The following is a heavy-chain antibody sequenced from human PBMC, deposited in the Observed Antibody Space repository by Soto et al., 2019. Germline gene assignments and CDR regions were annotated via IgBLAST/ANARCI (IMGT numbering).Heavy chain of an antibody. CDR2: ISGSGGST. CDR1: GYTFSSYA. D-gene: IGHD6-19*01. CDR3: AKDTDSLAVAGQEFARDFQH. J-gene: IGHJ1*01. V-gene: IGHV3-23*01. Sequence: GGSLRISCAACGYTFSSYAMGWVRQAPGKGLEWVSAISGSGGSTYYADSVKGRFTISRDNSKNTLYLQMNSLRAEDTAVYYCAKDTDSLAVAGQEFARDFQHWGQGTLVTVSS.